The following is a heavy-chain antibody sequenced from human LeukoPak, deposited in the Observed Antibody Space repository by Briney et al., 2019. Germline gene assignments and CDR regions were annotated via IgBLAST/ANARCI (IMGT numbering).Heavy chain of an antibody. V-gene: IGHV4-59*12. D-gene: IGHD3-22*01. J-gene: IGHJ2*01. CDR3: ARLRWEYYDSSVADL. CDR1: GSSMNLYS. CDR2: MYYSGTT. Sequence: SETLSLTCSVSGSSMNLYSWNWIRQSPGKGLEWIAYMYYSGTTNYNPSLENRAAISLDLSRHQFSLRLNSVTAADTAVYYCARLRWEYYDSSVADLWGRGTLVTVSS.